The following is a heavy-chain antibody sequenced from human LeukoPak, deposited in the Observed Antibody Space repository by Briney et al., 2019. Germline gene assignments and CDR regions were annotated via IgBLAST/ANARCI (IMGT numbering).Heavy chain of an antibody. D-gene: IGHD6-19*01. V-gene: IGHV4-59*08. CDR3: ARHKLGSGPLFDY. CDR1: GRSIINYY. J-gene: IGHJ4*02. CDR2: IYYTGST. Sequence: SETLSLTCTVSGRSIINYYWSWIRQPPGKGLEYIGYIYYTGSTNYNPSLKSRVTISVDTSKNQFSLKVNSGTAADTAVYYCARHKLGSGPLFDYWGQGTLVTVSS.